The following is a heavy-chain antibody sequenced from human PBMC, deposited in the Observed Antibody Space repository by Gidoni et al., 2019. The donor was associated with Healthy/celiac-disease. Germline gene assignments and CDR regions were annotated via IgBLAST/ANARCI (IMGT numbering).Heavy chain of an antibody. D-gene: IGHD3-22*01. Sequence: QVQLVESGGGLVKPGGSLRLSCAASGFTFSDYYMSWIRQAPGKGLEWGSYSSSSGSTIYYADSVKGRFTISRDNAKNSLYLQMNSLRAEDTAVYYCARSPYDSSGYAIYYYYGMDVWGQGTTVTVSS. CDR2: SSSSGSTI. V-gene: IGHV3-11*01. CDR3: ARSPYDSSGYAIYYYYGMDV. J-gene: IGHJ6*02. CDR1: GFTFSDYY.